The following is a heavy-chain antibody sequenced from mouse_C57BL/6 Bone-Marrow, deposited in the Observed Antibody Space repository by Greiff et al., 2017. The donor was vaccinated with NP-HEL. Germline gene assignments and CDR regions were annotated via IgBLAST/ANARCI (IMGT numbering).Heavy chain of an antibody. CDR2: ISSGGSYT. V-gene: IGHV5-6*01. J-gene: IGHJ2*01. Sequence: EVQLVESGPDLVKPGGSLNLSCAASGFTFSSYGMSWVRQTPDKRLEWVATISSGGSYTYYPACVKGRFTNSRENAKNTQYLQMSSLKSEDTAMYYCARRGYRSNYEYWGQGTTLTVSS. D-gene: IGHD2-5*01. CDR1: GFTFSSYG. CDR3: ARRGYRSNYEY.